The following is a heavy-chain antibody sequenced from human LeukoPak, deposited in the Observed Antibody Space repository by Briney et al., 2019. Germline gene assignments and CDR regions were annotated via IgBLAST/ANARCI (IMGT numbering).Heavy chain of an antibody. CDR2: IKTNSGGT. CDR1: GYTFTAYY. Sequence: EASVKVSCKTSGYTFTAYYIHWIRQAPGQGLEWMGHIKTNSGGTLFAQKFQGRVTMTRDTSISTAYMELTRLTSDDTAIYYCAELEGLGGATRFDWGQGTPVTVSS. J-gene: IGHJ4*02. D-gene: IGHD5-12*01. V-gene: IGHV1-2*06. CDR3: AELEGLGGATRFD.